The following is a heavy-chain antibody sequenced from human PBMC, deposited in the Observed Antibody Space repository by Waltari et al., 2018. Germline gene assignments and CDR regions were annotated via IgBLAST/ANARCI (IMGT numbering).Heavy chain of an antibody. J-gene: IGHJ5*02. V-gene: IGHV7-4-1*02. CDR1: GFTFPDYA. D-gene: IGHD2-2*01. CDR3: AREVVPPHTIVVNWFDP. Sequence: QVQLAQSGSELKKPGASVKISCQASGFTFPDYAIHCVRQAPGQGLELMGWITTNTGNPTYAQGFTGRFVFSLDTSVSTAYLQITSLKTEDSAVYYCAREVVPPHTIVVNWFDPWGQGTLVTVSS. CDR2: ITTNTGNP.